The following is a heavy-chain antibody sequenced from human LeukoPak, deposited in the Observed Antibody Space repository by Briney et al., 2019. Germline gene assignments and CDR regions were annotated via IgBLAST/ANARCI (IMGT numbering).Heavy chain of an antibody. J-gene: IGHJ3*01. CDR3: AREGGEYCSSTSCYT. V-gene: IGHV4-4*07. CDR2: IYTSGST. CDR1: GGSISSYY. Sequence: PSETLSLTCTVSGGSISSYYWSWIRQPAGKGLEWIGRIYTSGSTNYNPSLQSRVTMSVDTSKNQFSLKLSSVTAADTAVYYCAREGGEYCSSTSCYTWGQGTMVTVSS. D-gene: IGHD2-2*01.